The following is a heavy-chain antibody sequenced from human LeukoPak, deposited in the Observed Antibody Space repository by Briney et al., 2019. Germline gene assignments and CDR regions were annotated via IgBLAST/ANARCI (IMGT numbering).Heavy chain of an antibody. Sequence: GGSLRLSCVASGFTFSRHYMSWVRQAPGKGLEWVANIKQDSSAKAYVDSVKGRFTVSRDNAKNSMSLQMNSLRAEDTAIYYCVRWSYDNSAYYYDHWSQGTLVTVSS. V-gene: IGHV3-7*03. CDR2: IKQDSSAK. D-gene: IGHD3-22*01. J-gene: IGHJ4*02. CDR1: GFTFSRHY. CDR3: VRWSYDNSAYYYDH.